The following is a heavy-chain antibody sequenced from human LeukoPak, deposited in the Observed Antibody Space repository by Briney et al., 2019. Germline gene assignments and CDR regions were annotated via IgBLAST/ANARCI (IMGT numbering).Heavy chain of an antibody. D-gene: IGHD2-15*01. J-gene: IGHJ4*02. Sequence: ASVKVSCKASGYTFTSYAMNWVRQAPGQGLEWMGWINTNTGNPTYAQGFTGRFVFSLDTSVSTAYLQISSLKAEDTAVYYCASGYCSGGSCHFDCWGQGTLVTVSS. CDR3: ASGYCSGGSCHFDC. V-gene: IGHV7-4-1*02. CDR2: INTNTGNP. CDR1: GYTFTSYA.